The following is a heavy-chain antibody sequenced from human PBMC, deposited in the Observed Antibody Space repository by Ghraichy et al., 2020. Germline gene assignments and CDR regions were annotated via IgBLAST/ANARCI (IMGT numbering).Heavy chain of an antibody. V-gene: IGHV4-39*01. CDR2: IYYSGST. CDR3: ARRAPYPENSSSFYYYYYGMDV. Sequence: SETLSLTCTVSGGSISSSSYYWGWIRQPPGKGLEWIGSIYYSGSTYYNPSLKSRVTISVDTSKNQFSLKLSSVTVADTAVYYCARRAPYPENSSSFYYYYYGMDVWGQGTTVTVSS. CDR1: GGSISSSSYY. J-gene: IGHJ6*02. D-gene: IGHD6-6*01.